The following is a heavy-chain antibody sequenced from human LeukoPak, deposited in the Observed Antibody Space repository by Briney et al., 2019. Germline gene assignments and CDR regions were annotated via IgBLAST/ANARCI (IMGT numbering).Heavy chain of an antibody. V-gene: IGHV4-59*01. J-gene: IGHJ6*03. CDR1: GGSISSYY. Sequence: SETLSLTCTVSGGSISSYYWSWIRQPPGKGLEWIGYIYYSGSTNYKSSLKSRVTISVDTSKNQFSLKLRSVTAADTAVYYCARTTEGGYSYGYFYYYYMDVWGKGTTVTISS. CDR3: ARTTEGGYSYGYFYYYYMDV. CDR2: IYYSGST. D-gene: IGHD5-18*01.